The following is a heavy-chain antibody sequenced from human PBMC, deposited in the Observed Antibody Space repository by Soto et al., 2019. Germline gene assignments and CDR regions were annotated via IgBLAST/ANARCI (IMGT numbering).Heavy chain of an antibody. CDR2: INHSGST. Sequence: SETLSLTCAVYGGSFSGYYWSWIRQPPGKGLEWIGEINHSGSTNYNPSLKSRVTISVDTSKNQFSLKLSSVTAADTAVYYCARGGMQQLPYYYYGMDVWGQGTTVTVSS. CDR1: GGSFSGYY. J-gene: IGHJ6*02. V-gene: IGHV4-34*01. D-gene: IGHD6-13*01. CDR3: ARGGMQQLPYYYYGMDV.